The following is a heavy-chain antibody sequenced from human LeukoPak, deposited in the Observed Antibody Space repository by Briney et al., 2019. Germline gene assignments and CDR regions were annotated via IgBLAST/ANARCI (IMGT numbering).Heavy chain of an antibody. Sequence: GGSLRLSCAASGFTFSDYYMCWIRKAPGKGLEWVSYISSSGSTINYADSVKGRFTISRDNAKNSLYLQMNSLRAEDTAVYYCASGYCSGGSCYPYYYGMDVWGQGTTVTVSS. CDR3: ASGYCSGGSCYPYYYGMDV. V-gene: IGHV3-11*01. D-gene: IGHD2-15*01. CDR2: ISSSGSTI. CDR1: GFTFSDYY. J-gene: IGHJ6*02.